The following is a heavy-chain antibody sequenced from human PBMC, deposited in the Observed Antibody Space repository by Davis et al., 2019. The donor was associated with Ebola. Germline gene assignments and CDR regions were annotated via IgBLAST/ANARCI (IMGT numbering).Heavy chain of an antibody. CDR3: TRGYDILTGYYHYRGAYYGMDV. J-gene: IGHJ6*02. CDR2: IRSKAYGGTT. V-gene: IGHV3-49*03. D-gene: IGHD3-9*01. Sequence: PGGSLRLSCTASGFTFGDYAMSWFRQAPGKGLEWVGFIRSKAYGGTTEYAASVKGRFTISRDDSKSIAYLQMNSLKTEDTAVYYCTRGYDILTGYYHYRGAYYGMDVWGQGTTVTVSS. CDR1: GFTFGDYA.